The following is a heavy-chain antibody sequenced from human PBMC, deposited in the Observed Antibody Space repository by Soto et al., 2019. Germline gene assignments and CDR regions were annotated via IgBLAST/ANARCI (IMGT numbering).Heavy chain of an antibody. Sequence: GGSLRLTCAASGFTFSDYYMSWICQAPGKGLEWVSYISSSDTIISYADSVKGRFTISRDNAKNSLYLQMNSLRAEDTAVYYCARDLGYYDSSGYFDYWGQGTLVTVSS. CDR1: GFTFSDYY. V-gene: IGHV3-11*01. J-gene: IGHJ4*02. CDR2: ISSSDTII. CDR3: ARDLGYYDSSGYFDY. D-gene: IGHD3-22*01.